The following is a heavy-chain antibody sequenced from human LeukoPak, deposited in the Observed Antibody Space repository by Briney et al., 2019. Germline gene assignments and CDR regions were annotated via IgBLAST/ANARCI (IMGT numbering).Heavy chain of an antibody. CDR1: GGSISSYY. J-gene: IGHJ3*02. V-gene: IGHV4-4*07. CDR3: ARTPTNYGEEAFDI. CDR2: IYTSGST. Sequence: PSETLFLTCTVSGGSISSYYWSWIRQPAGKGLEWIGRIYTSGSTNYNPSLKSRVTMSVDTSKNQFSLKLSSVTAADTAVYYCARTPTNYGEEAFDIWGQGTMVTVSS. D-gene: IGHD4-17*01.